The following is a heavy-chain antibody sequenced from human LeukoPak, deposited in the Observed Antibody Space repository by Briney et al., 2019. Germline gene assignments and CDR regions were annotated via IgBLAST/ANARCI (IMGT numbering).Heavy chain of an antibody. V-gene: IGHV3-21*01. Sequence: GGSLRLSCAASGFXFSAYSINWVRQAPGKGLEWASSISPSSNYIYYADSVKGRFTISRDNAKNSLFLQMNSLGAEDTAVYYCARGRGCSSMSCYPDYWGQGTLVTVSS. D-gene: IGHD2-2*01. CDR2: ISPSSNYI. CDR1: GFXFSAYS. J-gene: IGHJ4*02. CDR3: ARGRGCSSMSCYPDY.